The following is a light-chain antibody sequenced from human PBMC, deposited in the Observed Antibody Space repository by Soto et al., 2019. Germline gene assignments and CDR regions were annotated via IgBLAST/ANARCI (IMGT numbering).Light chain of an antibody. J-gene: IGLJ3*02. CDR1: SSNMGAGYH. V-gene: IGLV1-40*01. Sequence: QSVLTQPPSVSGAPGQRVTISCTGSSSNMGAGYHVHWYQQLPGTAPKLLIYGNSNRPSGVPDRFSGSKSGTSASLAITGLQAEDEADYYCQSYDSSLSGSVFGGGTKVTVL. CDR2: GNS. CDR3: QSYDSSLSGSV.